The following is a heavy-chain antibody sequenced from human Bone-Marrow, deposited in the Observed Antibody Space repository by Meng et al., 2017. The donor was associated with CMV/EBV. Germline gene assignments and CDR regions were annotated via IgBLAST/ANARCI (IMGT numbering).Heavy chain of an antibody. CDR1: GFTVSNNY. CDR2: IYSGGYT. J-gene: IGHJ4*02. D-gene: IGHD5-24*01. Sequence: GGSLRLSCAASGFTVSNNYMSWVRQAPGKGLEWVSVIYSGGYTYYADSVKGRFTISRDNSKNTPYLQMNSLRAEDTAVYYCARAQTDGYSSFDYWGQGTLVTVSS. CDR3: ARAQTDGYSSFDY. V-gene: IGHV3-53*01.